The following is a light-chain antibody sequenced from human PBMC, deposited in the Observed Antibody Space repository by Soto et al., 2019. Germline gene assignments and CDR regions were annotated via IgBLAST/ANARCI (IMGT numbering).Light chain of an antibody. CDR2: EGS. J-gene: IGLJ2*01. CDR3: CSYAGSSTGVV. Sequence: QSALTQPASVSGSPGQSITISCTGTSSDVGSYNLVSWYQQHPGKAPKLMIYEGSKRPSGVSNRFSGSKSGNTASLPISGLQAEDEADYYCCSYAGSSTGVVFGGGTKLTVL. CDR1: SSDVGSYNL. V-gene: IGLV2-23*01.